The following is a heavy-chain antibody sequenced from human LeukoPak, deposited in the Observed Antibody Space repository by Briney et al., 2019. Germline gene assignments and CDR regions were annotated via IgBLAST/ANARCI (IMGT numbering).Heavy chain of an antibody. CDR1: GFTFSSYS. CDR3: ARDSITGTPVAFDI. J-gene: IGHJ3*02. V-gene: IGHV3-21*04. CDR2: ISSSSSYI. Sequence: GGSLRLSCAASGFTFSSYSMNWVRQAPGKGLEWVSSISSSSSYIYYADSVKGRFTISRDNAKNSLYLQMNSLRAEDTAVYYCARDSITGTPVAFDIWGQGTMVTVSS. D-gene: IGHD1-20*01.